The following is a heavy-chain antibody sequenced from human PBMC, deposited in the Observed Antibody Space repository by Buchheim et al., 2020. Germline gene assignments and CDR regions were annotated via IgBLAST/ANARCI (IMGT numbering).Heavy chain of an antibody. CDR3: ARDFWWLWDY. CDR1: GFTFSTYW. D-gene: IGHD2-15*01. CDR2: IKEDGSDK. Sequence: EVQLVESGGGLVQPGGSLRLSCAASGFTFSTYWMSWVRQAPGKGLEWVANIKEDGSDKYYVDSVKGRLTVSRDNAKNSLYLPLNSLRSEDTAVYYCARDFWWLWDYWGQGTL. J-gene: IGHJ4*02. V-gene: IGHV3-7*01.